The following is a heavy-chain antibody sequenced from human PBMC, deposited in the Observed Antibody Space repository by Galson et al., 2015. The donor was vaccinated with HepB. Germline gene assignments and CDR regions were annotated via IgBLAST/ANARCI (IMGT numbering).Heavy chain of an antibody. Sequence: SVKVSCKASGYTFTSYGISWVRQAPGQGLEWMGWISAYNGNTNYAQNFQGRVTMTTDTSTSTAYMELGILRSDDTAVYYCARGVRVSSWYEAPDYFDYWGQGTLVTVSS. V-gene: IGHV1-18*04. CDR1: GYTFTSYG. CDR3: ARGVRVSSWYEAPDYFDY. J-gene: IGHJ4*02. D-gene: IGHD6-13*01. CDR2: ISAYNGNT.